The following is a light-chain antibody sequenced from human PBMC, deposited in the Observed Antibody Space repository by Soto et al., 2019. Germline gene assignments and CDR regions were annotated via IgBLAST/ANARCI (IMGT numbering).Light chain of an antibody. CDR3: RSYAGSITFWVYV. V-gene: IGLV2-23*03. Sequence: HSALTQPGSESGYPGEATATSCAGTSSDVGSYNLVSWYQQHPGKAPKLMIYEGSKRPSGVSNRFSGSKSGNTASLTISGLQAEDEADYYCRSYAGSITFWVYVFGTGTKVTVL. CDR2: EGS. J-gene: IGLJ1*01. CDR1: SSDVGSYNL.